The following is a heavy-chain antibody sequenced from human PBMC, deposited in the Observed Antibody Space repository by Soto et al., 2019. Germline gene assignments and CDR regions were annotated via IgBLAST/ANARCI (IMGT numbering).Heavy chain of an antibody. CDR2: IYQSGSA. J-gene: IGHJ6*02. CDR3: ARAFYGVDL. Sequence: TLSLTCTVSGGCITSGGYSWSWIRQSPGQGLEWIGYIYQSGSAFYNPSLKTRATILVDRSKNQFSLNLTSVTAADAAVYYCARAFYGVDLWGQGTTVTVPS. V-gene: IGHV4-30-2*06. CDR1: GGCITSGGYS.